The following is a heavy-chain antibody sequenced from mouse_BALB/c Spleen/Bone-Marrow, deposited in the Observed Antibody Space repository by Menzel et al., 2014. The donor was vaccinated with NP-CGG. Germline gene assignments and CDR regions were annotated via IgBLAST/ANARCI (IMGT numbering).Heavy chain of an antibody. V-gene: IGHV14-3*02. CDR1: GFNIKDTY. D-gene: IGHD5-1-1*01. CDR3: ARNTQFAY. CDR2: IDPANGNT. Sequence: EVMLVESGAELVKPGASVKLSCTASGFNIKDTYMHWVKRRPEQGLEWIGRIDPANGNTKYDPKFQGKATITADTSSNTAYLQLSSLTSEDTAVYYCARNTQFAYWGQGTLVTVSA. J-gene: IGHJ3*01.